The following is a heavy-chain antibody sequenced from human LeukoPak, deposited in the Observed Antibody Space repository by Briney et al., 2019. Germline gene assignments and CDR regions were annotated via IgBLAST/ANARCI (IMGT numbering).Heavy chain of an antibody. V-gene: IGHV2-5*02. CDR1: GFSLSTRGVG. CDR2: IYWDDDK. J-gene: IGHJ4*02. D-gene: IGHD2-15*01. Sequence: SGPTLVNPTQTLTLTCTFSGFSLSTRGVGVGWIRQPPGKALEWLALIYWDDDKRYSPSLKSRLTITKDTSKNQVVLTMTNMDPVDTATYYCAHEYCSGGSCYSAFDYWGQGTLVTVSS. CDR3: AHEYCSGGSCYSAFDY.